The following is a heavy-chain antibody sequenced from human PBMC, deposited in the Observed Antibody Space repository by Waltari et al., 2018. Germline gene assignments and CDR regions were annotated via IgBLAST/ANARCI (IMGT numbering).Heavy chain of an antibody. D-gene: IGHD5-12*01. CDR3: ARFIDGYNYEARFDY. J-gene: IGHJ4*02. V-gene: IGHV1-3*01. Sequence: QVQLVQSGAEVKKPGASVKVSCKASGYTFTSYAMHWVRQAPGQRLEWMGWINAGNGNTKYSQKFQGRVTITRDTSASTAYMVLSSLRSEDTAVYYCARFIDGYNYEARFDYWGQGTLVTVSS. CDR1: GYTFTSYA. CDR2: INAGNGNT.